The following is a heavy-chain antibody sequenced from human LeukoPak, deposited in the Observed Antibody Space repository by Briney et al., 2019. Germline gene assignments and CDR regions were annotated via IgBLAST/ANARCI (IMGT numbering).Heavy chain of an antibody. V-gene: IGHV1-24*01. J-gene: IGHJ5*02. CDR3: ATDLWSGVPAARSVVGFDP. CDR1: GYTLTELS. CDR2: FDPEDGET. D-gene: IGHD2-2*01. Sequence: ASVKVSCKVSGYTLTELSMHWVRQAPGKGLEWMGGFDPEDGETIYAQKFQGRVTMTEDTSTDTAYMELSSLRSEDTAVYYCATDLWSGVPAARSVVGFDPWGQGTLVTVSS.